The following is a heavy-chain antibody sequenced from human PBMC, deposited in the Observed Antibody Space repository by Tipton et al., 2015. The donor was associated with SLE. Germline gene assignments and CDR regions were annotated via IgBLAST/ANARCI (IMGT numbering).Heavy chain of an antibody. CDR3: ARGLNWNYVWAAAGFDAFDI. Sequence: LRLSCAVYGGSFSGYYWSWIRQPPGKGLEWIGEINHSGRTNYNPSLKSRVTISVDTSKNQFSLKLSSVTAADTAVYYCARGLNWNYVWAAAGFDAFDIWGQGTMVTVSS. V-gene: IGHV4-34*01. CDR2: INHSGRT. D-gene: IGHD1-7*01. J-gene: IGHJ3*02. CDR1: GGSFSGYY.